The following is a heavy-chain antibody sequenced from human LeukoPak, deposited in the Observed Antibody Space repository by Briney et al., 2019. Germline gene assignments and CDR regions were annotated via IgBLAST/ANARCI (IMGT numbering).Heavy chain of an antibody. CDR2: ISSSSSTI. V-gene: IGHV3-48*01. D-gene: IGHD7-27*01. Sequence: PGGSLRLSCAASGFTFSSYNMNWVRQAQGKGLEWVSYISSSSSTIYYADSVKGRFTISRDNAKNSLYLQMNSLRAEDTAVYYCARAGEPDYWGQGTLVTVSS. CDR1: GFTFSSYN. J-gene: IGHJ4*02. CDR3: ARAGEPDY.